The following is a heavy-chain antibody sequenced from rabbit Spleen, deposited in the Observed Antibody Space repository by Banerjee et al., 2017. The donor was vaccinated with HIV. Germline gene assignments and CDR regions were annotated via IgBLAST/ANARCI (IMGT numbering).Heavy chain of an antibody. J-gene: IGHJ6*01. CDR1: GFSFSSRYY. CDR2: IYSGSSGDT. V-gene: IGHV1S40*01. D-gene: IGHD8-1*01. CDR3: ARDTGTSFSPYGMDL. Sequence: QSLEESGGDLVKPGASLTLTCTASGFSFSSRYYMCWVRQAPGKGLEWIACIYSGSSGDTYYASWAKGRIPISKTSSTTVTLQMTRLTAADTATYFCARDTGTSFSPYGMDLWGQVTLVTVS.